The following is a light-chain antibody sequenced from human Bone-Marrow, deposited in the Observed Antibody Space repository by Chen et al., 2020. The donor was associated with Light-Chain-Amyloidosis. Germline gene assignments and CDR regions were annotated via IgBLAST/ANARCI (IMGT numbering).Light chain of an antibody. J-gene: IGLJ3*02. CDR1: NIGSTS. V-gene: IGLV3-21*02. CDR2: DDS. CDR3: QVWERSSDRPV. Sequence: SYVLTQPSSVSVAPGQTATIACGGNNIGSTSVHWYQQTPGQAPLLVVYDDSDRPSGIPERWAGSSSVSTANLTSSRVEAGEEADYYCQVWERSSDRPVFGGGTKLTVL.